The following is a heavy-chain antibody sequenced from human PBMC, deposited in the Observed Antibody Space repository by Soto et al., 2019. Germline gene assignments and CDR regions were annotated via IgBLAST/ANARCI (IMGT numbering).Heavy chain of an antibody. V-gene: IGHV4-39*01. CDR3: ASFSGATYGDYGGGINY. CDR1: GGSISGSSYY. CDR2: VHYSGST. Sequence: SETLSLTCTVSGGSISGSSYYWGWIRQPPGKGLECIGSVHYSGSTGYNPSLKSRVTISVDTSKNQFSLKLTSVTAADTAVYFCASFSGATYGDYGGGINYWGQGTLVTVSS. D-gene: IGHD4-17*01. J-gene: IGHJ4*02.